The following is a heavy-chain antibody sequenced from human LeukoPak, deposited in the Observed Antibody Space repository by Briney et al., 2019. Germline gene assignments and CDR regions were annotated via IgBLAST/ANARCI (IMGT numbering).Heavy chain of an antibody. Sequence: PGGSLRLSCAASGFTCSSYWMHWVRQAPGKGLVWVSRINTDGSSTSYADSVKGRFTISRDNAKNTLYLQMNSLRAEDTAVYYCARAHLYYYYYMDVWGKGTTVTVSS. J-gene: IGHJ6*03. CDR3: ARAHLYYYYYMDV. CDR1: GFTCSSYW. V-gene: IGHV3-74*01. CDR2: INTDGSST.